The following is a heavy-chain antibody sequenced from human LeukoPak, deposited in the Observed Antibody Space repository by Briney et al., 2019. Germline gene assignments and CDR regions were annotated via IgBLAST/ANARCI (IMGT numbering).Heavy chain of an antibody. V-gene: IGHV4-39*01. CDR2: IHYSGST. CDR1: GDSISSSNYY. D-gene: IGHD3-22*01. CDR3: ARLTMIVAEDYGMDV. Sequence: PSETLSLTCTVSGDSISSSNYYWGWLRQPPGKGLEWIGSIHYSGSTYYNPSLKSRVTISVDTSKNQFSLKLSSVTAADTAVYYCARLTMIVAEDYGMDVWGQGTTVTVSS. J-gene: IGHJ6*02.